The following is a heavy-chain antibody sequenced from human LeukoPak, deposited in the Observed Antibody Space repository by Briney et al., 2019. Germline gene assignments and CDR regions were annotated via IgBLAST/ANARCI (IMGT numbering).Heavy chain of an antibody. CDR3: ASDQYYDFWSGQSEGFFQH. V-gene: IGHV3-30-3*01. CDR1: GFTFSSYA. J-gene: IGHJ1*01. Sequence: GGSLRLSCAASGFTFSSYAMHWVRQAPGKGLEWVAVISYDGSNKYYADSVKGRFTISRDNSKNTLYLQMNSLRAEDTAAYYCASDQYYDFWSGQSEGFFQHWGQGTLVTVSS. D-gene: IGHD3-3*01. CDR2: ISYDGSNK.